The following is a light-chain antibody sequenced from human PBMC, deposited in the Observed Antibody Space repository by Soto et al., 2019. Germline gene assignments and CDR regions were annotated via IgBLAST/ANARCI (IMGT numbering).Light chain of an antibody. J-gene: IGKJ1*01. V-gene: IGKV2-28*01. CDR3: MQRLQPPWT. Sequence: DFVMTQSPLSLPVTAGEPASISCRSSQSLLHSSGYNYLDWYLQKPGQSPQLLIYLGSHRASGVPDRFSGSESGTDFTLKISRLDAQDVGLYSCMQRLQPPWTVGQGTKVDIK. CDR1: QSLLHSSGYNY. CDR2: LGS.